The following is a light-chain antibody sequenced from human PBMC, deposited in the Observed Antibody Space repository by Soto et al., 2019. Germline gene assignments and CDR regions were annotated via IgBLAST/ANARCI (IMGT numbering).Light chain of an antibody. Sequence: DIQMTQSPSTLSASVGDRVTITCRASHSISNWLAWYQQKPGKAPKLLIYKASSLESGVPSRFSGSGSGTGFTLTISSLQPDDFATYYCQQYNGYFVTFGQGTKVEVK. CDR2: KAS. CDR1: HSISNW. V-gene: IGKV1-5*03. J-gene: IGKJ1*01. CDR3: QQYNGYFVT.